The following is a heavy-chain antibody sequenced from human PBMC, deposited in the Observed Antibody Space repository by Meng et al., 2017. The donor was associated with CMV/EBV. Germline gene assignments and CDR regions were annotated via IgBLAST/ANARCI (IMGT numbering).Heavy chain of an antibody. CDR3: ARGRVSSWYGPSYYYYGMDV. D-gene: IGHD6-13*01. V-gene: IGHV4-34*01. CDR1: GGSFSGYY. CDR2: INHSGST. Sequence: GSLRLSCAVYGGSFSGYYWSWIRQPPGKGLEWIGEINHSGSTNYNPSLKSRVTISVDTSKNQFSLKLSSVTAADTAVYYCARGRVSSWYGPSYYYYGMDVWGQGTTVTVSS. J-gene: IGHJ6*02.